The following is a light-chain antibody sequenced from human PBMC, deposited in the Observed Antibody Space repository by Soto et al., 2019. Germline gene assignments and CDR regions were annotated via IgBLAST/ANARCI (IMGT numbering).Light chain of an antibody. J-gene: IGKJ4*01. CDR2: GAS. Sequence: EIVLTQSPGTLSLSPGERATLSCRASQTVRTNYLAWFQHKPGQAPRLLIYGASSRATAIPDRFSGSGSGTDFTLTSNMMEHEDFAVYFCEQYSDSPLTFGGGTKVEIK. V-gene: IGKV3-20*01. CDR3: EQYSDSPLT. CDR1: QTVRTNY.